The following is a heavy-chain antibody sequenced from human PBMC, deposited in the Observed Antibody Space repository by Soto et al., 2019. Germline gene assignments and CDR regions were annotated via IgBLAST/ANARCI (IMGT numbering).Heavy chain of an antibody. CDR2: IYYSGST. J-gene: IGHJ6*02. D-gene: IGHD3-16*01. V-gene: IGHV4-59*12. CDR3: AIEEYEYVWGSYTALYGMDV. CDR1: GGSISSYY. Sequence: PSETLALTCTVSGGSISSYYWSWIRQPPGKGLEWIGYIYYSGSTNYNPSLKSRVAISVDTSKNQFSLKLSSVTAADTAVYYCAIEEYEYVWGSYTALYGMDVWGQGTTVTVSS.